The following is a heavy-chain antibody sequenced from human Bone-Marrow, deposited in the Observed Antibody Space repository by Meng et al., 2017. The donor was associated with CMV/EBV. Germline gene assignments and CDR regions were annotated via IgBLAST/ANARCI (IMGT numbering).Heavy chain of an antibody. V-gene: IGHV3-33*06. Sequence: GESLKISCAASGFTFSSYGMHWVRQAPGKGLEWVAVIWYDGSNKYYADSVKGRFTISRDNSKNTLYLQMNSLRAEDTAVYYCAKGADYYGIGQHWGQGTLVTVSS. CDR3: AKGADYYGIGQH. J-gene: IGHJ1*01. CDR2: IWYDGSNK. CDR1: GFTFSSYG. D-gene: IGHD3-10*01.